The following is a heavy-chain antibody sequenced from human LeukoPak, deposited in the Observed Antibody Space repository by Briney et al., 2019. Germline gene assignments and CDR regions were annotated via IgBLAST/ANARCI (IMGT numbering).Heavy chain of an antibody. CDR2: INPNSGGT. V-gene: IGHV1-2*04. D-gene: IGHD5-18*01. Sequence: ASVKVSCKASGGTFSSYAISWVRQAPGQGLEWMGWINPNSGGTNYAQKFQGWVTMTRDTSISTAYMELSRLKSDDTAVYYCARLDTAIDAFDIWGQGTMVTVSS. J-gene: IGHJ3*02. CDR1: GGTFSSYA. CDR3: ARLDTAIDAFDI.